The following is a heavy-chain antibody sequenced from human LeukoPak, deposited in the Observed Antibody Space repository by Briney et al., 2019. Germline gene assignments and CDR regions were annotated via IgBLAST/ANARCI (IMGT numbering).Heavy chain of an antibody. CDR3: ARDGAVDILTGYGAFYI. D-gene: IGHD3-9*01. CDR1: GGSISSYY. Sequence: SETLSLTCTVSGGSISSYYWSWIRQPPGKGLEWIGYIYYSGSTNYNPSLKSRVTISVDTSKNQFSLKLNSVTAADTAIYYCARDGAVDILTGYGAFYIWGQGTMVIVS. J-gene: IGHJ3*02. CDR2: IYYSGST. V-gene: IGHV4-59*01.